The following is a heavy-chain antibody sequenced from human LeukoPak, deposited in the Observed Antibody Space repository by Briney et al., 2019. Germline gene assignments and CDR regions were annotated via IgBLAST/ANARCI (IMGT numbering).Heavy chain of an antibody. V-gene: IGHV3-48*01. CDR3: ALSIAARPGDY. Sequence: PGGSLRLSCAASGFTFSSYSMNWVRQAPGKELEWVSYISSSSSTIYYADSVKGRFTISRDNAKNSLYLQMNSLRAEDTAVYYCALSIAARPGDYWGQGTLVTVSS. CDR2: ISSSSSTI. J-gene: IGHJ4*02. D-gene: IGHD6-6*01. CDR1: GFTFSSYS.